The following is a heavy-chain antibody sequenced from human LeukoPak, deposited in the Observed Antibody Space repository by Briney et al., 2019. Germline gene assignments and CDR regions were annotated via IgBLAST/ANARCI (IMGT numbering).Heavy chain of an antibody. V-gene: IGHV1-2*02. D-gene: IGHD5-24*01. Sequence: ASVKVSCKASGYTFTGYYMHWVRQAPGQGLEWMGWINPNSGGTNYAQKFQGRVTMTRDTSISTAYMELSRLRSDDTAVYYCARVRQPVVWLQSALFDYWGQGTLVTVSS. J-gene: IGHJ4*02. CDR1: GYTFTGYY. CDR2: INPNSGGT. CDR3: ARVRQPVVWLQSALFDY.